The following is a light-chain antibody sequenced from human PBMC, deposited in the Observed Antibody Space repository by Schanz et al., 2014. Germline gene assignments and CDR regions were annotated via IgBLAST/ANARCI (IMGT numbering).Light chain of an antibody. CDR2: EVT. CDR3: NSYGGSNNLV. Sequence: QSALTQPPSVSGSPGQSVTISCTGTSSDIGSYNRVSWYQQPPGAAPKLIIYEVTYRPSGVPDRFSGSKSGNTASLTISGLQAEDEADYYCNSYGGSNNLVFGGGTKLTVL. J-gene: IGLJ2*01. CDR1: SSDIGSYNR. V-gene: IGLV2-18*02.